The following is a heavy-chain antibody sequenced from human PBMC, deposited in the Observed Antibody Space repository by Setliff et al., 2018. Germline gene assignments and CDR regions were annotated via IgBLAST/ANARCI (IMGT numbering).Heavy chain of an antibody. Sequence: SETLSLTCTAYGGTFSDYYWTWIRQPPGKGLEWIGEINHSGTTNYNPSLKSRVTISLDTSKSQFFLKLNSVTAADTAVYYCARMSGFLYMDVWGKGTPVTVSS. CDR3: ARMSGFLYMDV. J-gene: IGHJ6*03. CDR2: INHSGTT. D-gene: IGHD3-3*01. V-gene: IGHV4-34*01. CDR1: GGTFSDYY.